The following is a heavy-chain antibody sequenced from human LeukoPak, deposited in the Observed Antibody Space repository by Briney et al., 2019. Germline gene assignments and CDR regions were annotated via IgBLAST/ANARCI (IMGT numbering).Heavy chain of an antibody. CDR1: GGSFSGYY. V-gene: IGHV4-34*01. D-gene: IGHD1-14*01. CDR2: IDHNGST. Sequence: SETLSITCAVYGGSFSGYYWNWIRQSPEKGLGWIGEIDHNGSTKYNASLKSRIIMSVDKSKHQFSLQLTSLSAADAAIYYCTARKFNSGFRTPFDYWGQGTLVTVSS. CDR3: TARKFNSGFRTPFDY. J-gene: IGHJ4*02.